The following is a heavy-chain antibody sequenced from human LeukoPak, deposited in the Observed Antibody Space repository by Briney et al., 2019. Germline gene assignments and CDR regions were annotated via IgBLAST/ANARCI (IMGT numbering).Heavy chain of an antibody. Sequence: SETQSLTCAVYGGSFSAYYWSWIRQPPGKGLEWIGEINHGGSTNYNPSLKGRVTISVDTSQNQVSLKLSSVTAADTAVYYCAHSSDYQQHCGQGTLVTVSS. V-gene: IGHV4-34*01. CDR1: GGSFSAYY. D-gene: IGHD3-22*01. CDR2: INHGGST. J-gene: IGHJ1*01. CDR3: AHSSDYQQH.